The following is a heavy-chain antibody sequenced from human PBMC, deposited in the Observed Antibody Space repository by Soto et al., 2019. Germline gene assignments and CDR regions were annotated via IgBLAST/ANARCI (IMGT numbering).Heavy chain of an antibody. J-gene: IGHJ3*02. Sequence: SETLSLTCVVSGVSISSGGYSWSWIRQPPGKGLEWIGNIYHSGSTYYKPSLKSRVTISVDRSKKQISLKLSSVTAADTAVYYCARGGDYYGSGSYSVFDIWGQGTMVTVSS. CDR2: IYHSGST. CDR1: GVSISSGGYS. D-gene: IGHD3-10*01. V-gene: IGHV4-30-2*01. CDR3: ARGGDYYGSGSYSVFDI.